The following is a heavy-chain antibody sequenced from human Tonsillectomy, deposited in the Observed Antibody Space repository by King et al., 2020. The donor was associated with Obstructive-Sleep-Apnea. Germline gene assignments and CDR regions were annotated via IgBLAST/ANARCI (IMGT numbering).Heavy chain of an antibody. D-gene: IGHD2/OR15-2a*01. J-gene: IGHJ4*02. Sequence: QLQESGPGLVKPSETLSLTCTVSGGSISSYYWSWIRQPPGNGLEWIVHICDSGSTNYNPSPKSRVTMSVDTSKNQFSLKLSSLTAADTAAYYCARHGSRVLWPSPYYLHHWGQGPLVTVPS. CDR2: ICDSGST. V-gene: IGHV4-59*08. CDR3: ARHGSRVLWPSPYYLHH. CDR1: GGSISSYY.